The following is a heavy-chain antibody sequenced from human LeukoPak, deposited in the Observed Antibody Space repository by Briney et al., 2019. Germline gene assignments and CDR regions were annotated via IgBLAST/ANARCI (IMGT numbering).Heavy chain of an antibody. V-gene: IGHV3-48*01. CDR3: ARGIEEIDY. CDR1: GFTFSRFS. D-gene: IGHD2-21*01. J-gene: IGHJ4*02. Sequence: PGGSLRLSCVASGFTFSRFSMNWVRQAPGKGLEWASFISTSSSTIYYADSVKGRFTISRDNAKNSLYLQMNSLRAEDTAVYYCARGIEEIDYWGQGTLVTVSS. CDR2: ISTSSSTI.